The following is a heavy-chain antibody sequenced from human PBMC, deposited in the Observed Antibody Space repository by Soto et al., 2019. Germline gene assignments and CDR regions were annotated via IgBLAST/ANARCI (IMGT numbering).Heavy chain of an antibody. J-gene: IGHJ3*02. D-gene: IGHD1-26*01. CDR3: ARDGYSGRSDGFDI. CDR2: ISYDGNSE. V-gene: IGHV3-30-3*01. CDR1: GFSFGAYT. Sequence: QVQLVESGGGVVQPGMSLRLSCAASGFSFGAYTMHWVRQPPGKGLEWVAAISYDGNSEEYTGPVKGRFTASRDNFKNTVSLQMNGLTSEDRAVYYCARDGYSGRSDGFDIWGQGTMVTVSS.